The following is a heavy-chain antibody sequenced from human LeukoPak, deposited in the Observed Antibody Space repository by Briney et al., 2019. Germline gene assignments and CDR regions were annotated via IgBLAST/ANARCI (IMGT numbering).Heavy chain of an antibody. V-gene: IGHV3-23*01. CDR1: GFTLSSYA. Sequence: GGSLRLSCAASGFTLSSYAMSWVRQGPGKGLEWVSAISVSGNTYHADSVKGRFTISRDSSKNTLYLQMNSLRVEDTAVYYCARDRVSGSGSIDYWGQGTLVTVSS. J-gene: IGHJ4*02. D-gene: IGHD3-10*01. CDR2: ISVSGNT. CDR3: ARDRVSGSGSIDY.